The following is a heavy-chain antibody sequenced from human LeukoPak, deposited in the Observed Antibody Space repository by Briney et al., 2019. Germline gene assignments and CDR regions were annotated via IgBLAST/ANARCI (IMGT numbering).Heavy chain of an antibody. D-gene: IGHD6-13*01. J-gene: IGHJ4*02. Sequence: GRSLRLSCAASGFTFDDYAMRWVRHAPGKGLEWGSGISWNSGSIGYADSVKGRFTISRDNAKNSLYLQMNSLRAEDMALYYCAKANSSSWYYFDYWGQGTLVTVSS. CDR1: GFTFDDYA. V-gene: IGHV3-9*03. CDR2: ISWNSGSI. CDR3: AKANSSSWYYFDY.